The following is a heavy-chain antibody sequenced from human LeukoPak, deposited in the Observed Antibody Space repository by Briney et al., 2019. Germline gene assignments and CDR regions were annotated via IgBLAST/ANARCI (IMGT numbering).Heavy chain of an antibody. Sequence: PSETLSFTCAASGGSISSGGYSWSWIRQPPGKGLEWIGYIYHSGSTYYNPSLKSRVTISVDRSKNQFSLKLSSVTAADTAVYYCARVLSPDDAFDIWGQGTMVTVSS. D-gene: IGHD3-10*01. J-gene: IGHJ3*02. CDR3: ARVLSPDDAFDI. CDR1: GGSISSGGYS. CDR2: IYHSGST. V-gene: IGHV4-30-2*01.